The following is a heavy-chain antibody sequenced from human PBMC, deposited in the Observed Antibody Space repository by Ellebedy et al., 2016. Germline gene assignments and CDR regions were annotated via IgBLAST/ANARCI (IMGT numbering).Heavy chain of an antibody. J-gene: IGHJ4*02. CDR3: ARPYGPFDY. V-gene: IGHV4-39*07. CDR2: IYYSGST. CDR1: GGSISSSSYY. Sequence: SETLSLTCTVSGGSISSSSYYWGWIRQPPGKGLEWIGSIYYSGSTYYNPSLKSRVTISVDTSKNQFSLKLSSVTAADTAVYYCARPYGPFDYWGQGTLVTVSS. D-gene: IGHD2-21*01.